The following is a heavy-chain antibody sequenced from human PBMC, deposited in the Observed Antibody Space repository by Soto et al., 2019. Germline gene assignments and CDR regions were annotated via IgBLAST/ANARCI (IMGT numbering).Heavy chain of an antibody. CDR2: ISSSSSYI. Sequence: GSLTLSCAASGFTFSSYSMNWVRQAPGKGLEWVSSISSSSSYIYYADSVKGRFTISRDNAKNSLYLQMNSLRAEDTAAYYCARGQDRGTNNWFDPWGQGTLVTGSS. CDR1: GFTFSSYS. V-gene: IGHV3-21*01. CDR3: ARGQDRGTNNWFDP. J-gene: IGHJ5*02. D-gene: IGHD3-16*01.